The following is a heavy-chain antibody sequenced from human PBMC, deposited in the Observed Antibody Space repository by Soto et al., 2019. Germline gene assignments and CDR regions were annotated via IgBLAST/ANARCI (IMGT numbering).Heavy chain of an antibody. V-gene: IGHV1-69*13. D-gene: IGHD3-22*01. J-gene: IGHJ4*02. Sequence: SVKVSCKASGGTFSSYAISWVRQAPGQGLEWMGGIIPIFGTANYAQKFQGRVTITADESTSTAYMELSSLRPEDTAVYYCARDRYDSSGYPDYYFDYWGQGTLVTVSS. CDR2: IIPIFGTA. CDR3: ARDRYDSSGYPDYYFDY. CDR1: GGTFSSYA.